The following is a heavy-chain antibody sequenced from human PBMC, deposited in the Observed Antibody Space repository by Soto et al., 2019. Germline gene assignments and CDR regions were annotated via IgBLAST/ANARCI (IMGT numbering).Heavy chain of an antibody. CDR1: ASTFSTYI. V-gene: IGHV3-30*04. J-gene: IGHJ6*02. D-gene: IGHD2-15*01. CDR2: ISYDGSNS. Sequence: QLQLGEAGGGVVQPGRSLRLSCGASASTFSTYIMQRVRQAPGKGMEWVAVISYDGSNSNYADFVEGRFTISRHNPKNMLYLQLSSLRPDDTAVYYWAGGDNYYALGVWGQGTTVTVSS. CDR3: AGGDNYYALGV.